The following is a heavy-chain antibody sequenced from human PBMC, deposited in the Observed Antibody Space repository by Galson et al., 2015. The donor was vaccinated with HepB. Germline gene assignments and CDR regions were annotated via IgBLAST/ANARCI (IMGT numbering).Heavy chain of an antibody. J-gene: IGHJ4*02. D-gene: IGHD4-11*01. CDR2: INGNSGAT. V-gene: IGHV1-2*02. CDR1: GYTFSGYY. Sequence: SVKVSCKASGYTFSGYYMHWVRQAPGQGLEWMGWINGNSGATKYAQKFQGRVTMTRDTSISTAYMELSSLRSDDTAVYYCARAITTVDDYWGQGTLVTVSS. CDR3: ARAITTVDDY.